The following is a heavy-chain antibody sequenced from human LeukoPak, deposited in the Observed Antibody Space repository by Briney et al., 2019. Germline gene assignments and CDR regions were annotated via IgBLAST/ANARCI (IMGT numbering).Heavy chain of an antibody. V-gene: IGHV1-46*01. CDR2: INPSGGST. CDR1: GYTFTSYY. Sequence: ASVRVSCKASGYTFTSYYMHWVRQAPGQGLEWMGIINPSGGSTSYAQKFQGRVTMTRDMSTSTVYMELSSLRSEDTAVYYCARGLQNRESDYYDSSAGFAFDIWGQGTMVTVSS. CDR3: ARGLQNRESDYYDSSAGFAFDI. J-gene: IGHJ3*02. D-gene: IGHD3-22*01.